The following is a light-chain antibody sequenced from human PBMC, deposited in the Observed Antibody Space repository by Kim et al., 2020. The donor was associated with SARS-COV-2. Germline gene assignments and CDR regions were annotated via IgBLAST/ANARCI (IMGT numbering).Light chain of an antibody. CDR3: QTWGTGIVV. CDR2: LNSDGSH. Sequence: SVTRTCTLRSGHSSYAIAWHQQQPEKGPRYLMKLNSDGSHSKGHGIPDRFSRSSSGAERYLTLSSLQSEDEADYYCQTWGTGIVVFGGGTQLTVL. J-gene: IGLJ2*01. CDR1: SGHSSYA. V-gene: IGLV4-69*01.